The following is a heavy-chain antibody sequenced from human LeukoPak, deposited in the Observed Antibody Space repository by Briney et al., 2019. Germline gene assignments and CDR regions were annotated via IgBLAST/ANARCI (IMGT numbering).Heavy chain of an antibody. CDR2: ISAYNGNT. CDR3: ARLGYGGNFCDY. CDR1: GYSFTSYG. D-gene: IGHD4-23*01. Sequence: GESLKISCKGSGYSFTSYGINWVRQAPGQGLEWMGWISAYNGNTNYAQKLQGRVTMTTDTSTSTAYMELRSLRSDDTAMYYCARLGYGGNFCDYWGQGTLVTVSS. J-gene: IGHJ4*02. V-gene: IGHV1-18*01.